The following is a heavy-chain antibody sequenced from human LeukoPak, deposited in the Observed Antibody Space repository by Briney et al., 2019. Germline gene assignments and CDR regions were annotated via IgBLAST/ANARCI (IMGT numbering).Heavy chain of an antibody. D-gene: IGHD6-13*01. Sequence: ASVKVSCKASGYTFTGYYMHRVRPAPGQGLEWMGWINPNSGGTNYAQKFQGRVTMTRDTSISTAYMELSRLRSDDTAGYYCARDGSSSWYLGFNWFDPWGQGTLVTVSS. CDR3: ARDGSSSWYLGFNWFDP. CDR2: INPNSGGT. V-gene: IGHV1-2*02. J-gene: IGHJ5*02. CDR1: GYTFTGYY.